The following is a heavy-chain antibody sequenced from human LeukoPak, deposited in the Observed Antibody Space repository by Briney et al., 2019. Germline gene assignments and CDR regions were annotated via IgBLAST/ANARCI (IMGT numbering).Heavy chain of an antibody. D-gene: IGHD3-3*01. CDR1: GGTFSSYA. CDR2: IIPIFGTA. Sequence: SVKVSCKASGGTFSSYAISWVRQAPGQGLEWMGGIIPIFGTANCAQKFQGRVTITTDESTSTAYMELSSLRSEDTAVYYCATWPLRFLEYDYFDYWGQGTLVTVSS. CDR3: ATWPLRFLEYDYFDY. V-gene: IGHV1-69*05. J-gene: IGHJ4*02.